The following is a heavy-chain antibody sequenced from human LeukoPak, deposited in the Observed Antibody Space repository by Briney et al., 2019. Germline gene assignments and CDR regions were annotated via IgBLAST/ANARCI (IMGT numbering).Heavy chain of an antibody. CDR1: GFTFNNFA. CDR3: AKGRGTQQLAALDF. D-gene: IGHD6-13*01. J-gene: IGHJ4*02. V-gene: IGHV3-9*03. CDR2: ISWNSGSI. Sequence: GGSLRLSCAASGFTFNNFAIPWVRQAPGRGLEWVSGISWNSGSIGYADSVKGRFTISRDNAKSSLYLQMNSLGAEDVALYYCAKGRGTQQLAALDFWGQGTRVTVSS.